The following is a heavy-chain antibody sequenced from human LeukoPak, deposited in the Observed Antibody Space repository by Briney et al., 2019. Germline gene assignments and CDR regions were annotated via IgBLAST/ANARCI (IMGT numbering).Heavy chain of an antibody. J-gene: IGHJ5*02. Sequence: SETLSLTCTVSGGSISSYYWSWIRQPPGKGLEWIGYIYYSGSTNYNPSLKSRVTISVDRSKNQFSLKLSSVAAADTAVYYCASNTYYYDSSGSRLNWFDPWGQGTLVTVSS. CDR3: ASNTYYYDSSGSRLNWFDP. CDR1: GGSISSYY. V-gene: IGHV4-59*12. D-gene: IGHD3-22*01. CDR2: IYYSGST.